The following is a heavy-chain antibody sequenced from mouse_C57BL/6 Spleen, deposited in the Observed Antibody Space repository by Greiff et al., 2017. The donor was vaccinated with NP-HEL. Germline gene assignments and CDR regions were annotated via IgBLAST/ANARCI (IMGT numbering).Heavy chain of an antibody. CDR3: ARGAELRLRRGFFAY. Sequence: QVQLQQPGAELVRPGSSVKLSCKASGYTFTSYWMHWVKQRPIQGLEWIGNIDPSDSETHYNQKFKDKATLTVDKSSSTAYMQLSSLTSEDSAVYYCARGAELRLRRGFFAYWGQGTLVTVSA. V-gene: IGHV1-52*01. CDR2: IDPSDSET. J-gene: IGHJ3*01. CDR1: GYTFTSYW. D-gene: IGHD3-2*02.